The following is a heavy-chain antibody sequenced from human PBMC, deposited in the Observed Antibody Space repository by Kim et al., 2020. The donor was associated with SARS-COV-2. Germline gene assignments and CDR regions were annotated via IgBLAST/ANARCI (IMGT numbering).Heavy chain of an antibody. V-gene: IGHV3-30*03. CDR3: ARIAAAGSPGDY. D-gene: IGHD6-13*01. J-gene: IGHJ4*02. Sequence: GGSLRLSCAASGFTFSSYGMHWVRQAPGKGLEWVAVISYDGSNKYYADSVKGRFTISRDNSKNTLYLQMNSLRAEDTAVYYCARIAAAGSPGDYWGQGTL. CDR2: ISYDGSNK. CDR1: GFTFSSYG.